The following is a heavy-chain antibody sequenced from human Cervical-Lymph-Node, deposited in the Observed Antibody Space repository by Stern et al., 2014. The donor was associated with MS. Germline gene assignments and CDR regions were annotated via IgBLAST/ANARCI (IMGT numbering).Heavy chain of an antibody. CDR1: GGSISSGYW. Sequence: QLKLQESGPGLVKPSGTLSLTCAVSGGSISSGYWWSWVRQPPGKGLEWIGEIYHSGSTNYNPSLKSRVTISVDTSKNHFSLKMNSVNAADTAVYYCARNGGNYAFDYWGQGTLVAVSS. J-gene: IGHJ4*02. CDR2: IYHSGST. V-gene: IGHV4-4*02. D-gene: IGHD4-23*01. CDR3: ARNGGNYAFDY.